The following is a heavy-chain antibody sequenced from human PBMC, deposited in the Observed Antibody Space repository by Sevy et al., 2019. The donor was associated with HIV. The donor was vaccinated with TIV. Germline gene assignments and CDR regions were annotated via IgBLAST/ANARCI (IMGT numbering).Heavy chain of an antibody. CDR3: AGGDTPMITDLDY. D-gene: IGHD3-16*01. V-gene: IGHV3-23*01. CDR1: GLTCTTYA. CDR2: ITSGGAT. Sequence: GGSLRLSCAASGLTCTTYAMSWVRQAPGKGLEWVAGITSGGATSYADSVKGRFTVSRDNSKNTLYLQLNSLRADDTAVFYCAGGDTPMITDLDYWGQGTLVTVSS. J-gene: IGHJ4*02.